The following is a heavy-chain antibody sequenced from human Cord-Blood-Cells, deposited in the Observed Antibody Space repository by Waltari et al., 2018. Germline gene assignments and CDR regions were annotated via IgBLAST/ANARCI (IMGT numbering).Heavy chain of an antibody. D-gene: IGHD3-3*01. CDR1: GYTFTSYA. CDR2: INAGNGNT. V-gene: IGHV1-3*01. CDR3: ARDRTYYDFWSGYQDWFDP. Sequence: QVQLVQSGAEVKKPGASVKVSCKASGYTFTSYAMHWVRQSPGQRLEWMGWINAGNGNTKYSQKFQGRGTITRDTSASTAYMELSSLRSEDTAVYYCARDRTYYDFWSGYQDWFDPWGQGTLVTVSS. J-gene: IGHJ5*02.